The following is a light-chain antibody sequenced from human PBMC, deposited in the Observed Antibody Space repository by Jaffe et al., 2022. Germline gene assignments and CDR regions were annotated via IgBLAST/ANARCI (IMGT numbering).Light chain of an antibody. CDR1: QSVSSN. CDR2: GAS. Sequence: EVVMTQSPATLSVSPGERATLSCRASQSVSSNLAWYQQKPGQAPRLLIYGASTRATGIPARFSGSGSGTEFTLTISSLQSEDFALYYCQQYNNLWTFGQGTKVEIK. J-gene: IGKJ1*01. CDR3: QQYNNLWT. V-gene: IGKV3-15*01.